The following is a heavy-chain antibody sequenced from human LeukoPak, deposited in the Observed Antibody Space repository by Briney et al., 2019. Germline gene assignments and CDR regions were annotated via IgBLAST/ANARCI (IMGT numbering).Heavy chain of an antibody. Sequence: SETLSLTCTVSGGSISSYYWSWIRQPPGKGLEWIGYIYYSGGTNYNPSLKSRVTISVDTSKNQFSLKLSSVTAADTAVYYCARGEGWFGELFVDYWGQGTLVTVSS. J-gene: IGHJ4*02. CDR3: ARGEGWFGELFVDY. CDR1: GGSISSYY. V-gene: IGHV4-59*01. D-gene: IGHD3-10*01. CDR2: IYYSGGT.